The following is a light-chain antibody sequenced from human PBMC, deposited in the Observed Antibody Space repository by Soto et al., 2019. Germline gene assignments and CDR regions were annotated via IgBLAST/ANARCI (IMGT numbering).Light chain of an antibody. J-gene: IGKJ4*01. Sequence: EIVLTQSPGTLSLSPGERATLSCRASQSVSSTYLAWYQQKPGQAPRLLIYGASRRATGIPDRFSGSGSGTAFPLTITRLQPEDFAVYYCQHYGSSLTFGGGTNVEIK. CDR2: GAS. CDR1: QSVSSTY. CDR3: QHYGSSLT. V-gene: IGKV3-20*01.